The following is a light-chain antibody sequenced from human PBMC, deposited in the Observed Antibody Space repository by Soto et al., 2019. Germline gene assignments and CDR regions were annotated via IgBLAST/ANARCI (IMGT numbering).Light chain of an antibody. CDR1: QSVSSY. J-gene: IGKJ1*01. CDR2: DAS. V-gene: IGKV3-11*01. CDR3: HQYGTYPPT. Sequence: EIVLTQSPATLSLSPVERATLSCRASQSVSSYLAWYQQKPGQAPRLLIYDASNRATGIPARFSGSGSGTDFTLTITRLEPEDFAVYYCHQYGTYPPTFGQGTKVDIK.